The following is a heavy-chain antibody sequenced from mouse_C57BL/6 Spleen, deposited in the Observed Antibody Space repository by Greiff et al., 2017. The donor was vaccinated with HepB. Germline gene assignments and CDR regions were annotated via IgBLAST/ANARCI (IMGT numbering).Heavy chain of an antibody. Sequence: VQLKESGGGLVKPGGSLKLSCAASGFTFSDYGMHWVRQAPEKGLEWVAYISSGSSTIYYADTVKGRFTISRDNAKNTLFLQMTSLRSEDTAMYYCARQIYYDYGYFDVWGTGTTVTVSS. CDR1: GFTFSDYG. V-gene: IGHV5-17*01. J-gene: IGHJ1*03. D-gene: IGHD2-4*01. CDR3: ARQIYYDYGYFDV. CDR2: ISSGSSTI.